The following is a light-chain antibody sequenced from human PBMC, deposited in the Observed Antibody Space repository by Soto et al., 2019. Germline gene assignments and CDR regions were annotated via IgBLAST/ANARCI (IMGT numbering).Light chain of an antibody. V-gene: IGKV3D-20*02. CDR3: QQRSNWPPT. J-gene: IGKJ5*01. CDR2: GAS. Sequence: EIVLTQSPGTLSLSPGERATLSCRASQSVSSSYLAWYQQKPGQAPRLLIFGASRRATGIPDRFSGSGSGTNFTLTISRLEPEDFAVYYCQQRSNWPPTFGQGTRLEIK. CDR1: QSVSSSY.